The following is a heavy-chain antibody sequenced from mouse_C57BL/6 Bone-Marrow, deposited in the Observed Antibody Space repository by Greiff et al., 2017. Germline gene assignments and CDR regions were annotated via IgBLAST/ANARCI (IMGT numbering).Heavy chain of an antibody. J-gene: IGHJ2*01. D-gene: IGHD3-1*01. V-gene: IGHV1-4*01. Sequence: VQLQQSGAELARPGASVKMSCKASGYTFTSYTMLWVKQRPGQGLEWIGYINPSSGYTKYNQKFKDKATLTADKSSSTAYMQLSSLTSEDSAVYYCAVGYFDYWGQGTTLTVSS. CDR3: AVGYFDY. CDR1: GYTFTSYT. CDR2: INPSSGYT.